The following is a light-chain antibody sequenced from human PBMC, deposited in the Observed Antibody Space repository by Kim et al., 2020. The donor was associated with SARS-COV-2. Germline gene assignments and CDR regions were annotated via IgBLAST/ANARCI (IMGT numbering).Light chain of an antibody. CDR1: SNDVGSYNR. V-gene: IGLV2-18*02. CDR2: EVS. CDR3: SSYTSSSTLGV. J-gene: IGLJ3*02. Sequence: SATMTWTRTSNDVGSYNRVSWDQQPPGTAPNLSVYEVSHRPSGGPDRFSGSKSGNTASLTISGLQAEDEADYYCSSYTSSSTLGVFGGGTQLTVL.